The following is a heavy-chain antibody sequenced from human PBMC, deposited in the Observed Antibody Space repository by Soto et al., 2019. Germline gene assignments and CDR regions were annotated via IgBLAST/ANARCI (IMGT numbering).Heavy chain of an antibody. J-gene: IGHJ6*02. Sequence: GGSLRLSCAASGFTFSSYAMHWVRQAPGKGPEWVAVISYDGSNKYYADSVKGRFTISRDNSKNTLYLQMNSLRAEDTAVYYCARDKAYYYYGMDVWGQGTTVTVSS. CDR1: GFTFSSYA. CDR3: ARDKAYYYYGMDV. CDR2: ISYDGSNK. V-gene: IGHV3-30-3*01.